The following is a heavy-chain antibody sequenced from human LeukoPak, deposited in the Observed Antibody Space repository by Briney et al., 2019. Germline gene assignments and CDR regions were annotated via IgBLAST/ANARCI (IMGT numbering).Heavy chain of an antibody. CDR3: VRDNRSYNFDY. D-gene: IGHD1-26*01. Sequence: GGSLRLSCAASEFTFSRYWMHWVRQAPGKGLVWVSCIKSDGSSTSIADSAKGRFTISRDNAKNTVYLQMNSLRAEDTAVYYCVRDNRSYNFDYWGQGTLVTVSS. CDR2: IKSDGSST. V-gene: IGHV3-74*01. J-gene: IGHJ4*02. CDR1: EFTFSRYW.